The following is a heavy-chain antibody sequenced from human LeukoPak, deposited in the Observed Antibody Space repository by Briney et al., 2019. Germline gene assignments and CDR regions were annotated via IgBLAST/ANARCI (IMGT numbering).Heavy chain of an antibody. CDR3: ARLAVAGHIDY. Sequence: PSETLSLTCTVSGGSISSSSYYWGWIRQPPGKGLEWIGSIYYSGSTYYNPSLKSRVTISVDTSKNQFSLKLSSVTAADTAVYYCARLAVAGHIDYWGQGTLVTVSS. CDR1: GGSISSSSYY. D-gene: IGHD6-19*01. CDR2: IYYSGST. J-gene: IGHJ4*02. V-gene: IGHV4-39*01.